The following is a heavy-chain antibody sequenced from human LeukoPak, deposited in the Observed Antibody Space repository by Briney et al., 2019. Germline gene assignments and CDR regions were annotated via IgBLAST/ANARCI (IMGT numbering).Heavy chain of an antibody. J-gene: IGHJ4*02. V-gene: IGHV3-33*01. Sequence: GRSLIQCCAASGFTFSCYVMHWVRQAPGKGLEWVALIWYDGSNKYYVDSVKGRFTLSRDNSKNTLYLQMNRLRAEDTAVYYCASCRADIVAIDIYYWGQGTLVTVSS. CDR2: IWYDGSNK. CDR3: ASCRADIVAIDIYY. CDR1: GFTFSCYV. D-gene: IGHD5-12*01.